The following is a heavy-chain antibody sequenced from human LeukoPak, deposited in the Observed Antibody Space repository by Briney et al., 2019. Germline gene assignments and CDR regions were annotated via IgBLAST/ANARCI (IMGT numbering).Heavy chain of an antibody. CDR2: IRSKAYGGTT. J-gene: IGHJ5*02. Sequence: GGSLRLSCTASGSTSGDDALNWFRQAPGKGLEWVGFIRSKAYGGTTEYAASVKGRFTISRDDSKSIAYLQMNSLKTEDTAVYYCTRDQWFDPWGQGTLVTVSS. CDR1: GSTSGDDA. CDR3: TRDQWFDP. V-gene: IGHV3-49*03.